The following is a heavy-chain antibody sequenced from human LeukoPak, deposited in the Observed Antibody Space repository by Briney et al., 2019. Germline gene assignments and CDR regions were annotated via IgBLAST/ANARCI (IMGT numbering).Heavy chain of an antibody. Sequence: SETLSLTCTVSGGSISSSSYYWGWIRQPPGKGLEWIGSIYYSGSTYYNPSLKSRVTISVDTSKTQFSLKLGSVTAADTAVYYCARHRDIVVVPAASPIGYWGQGTLVTVSS. CDR3: ARHRDIVVVPAASPIGY. D-gene: IGHD2-2*01. J-gene: IGHJ4*02. CDR2: IYYSGST. CDR1: GGSISSSSYY. V-gene: IGHV4-39*01.